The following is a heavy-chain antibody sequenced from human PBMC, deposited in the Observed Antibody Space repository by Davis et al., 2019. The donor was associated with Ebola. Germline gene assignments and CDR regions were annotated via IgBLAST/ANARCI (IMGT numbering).Heavy chain of an antibody. CDR3: ASAELGTIFHS. CDR1: RDSAYISDAY. V-gene: IGHV4-30-4*01. D-gene: IGHD3-3*01. CDR2: VSSTETT. Sequence: SETLSLTCIVFRDSAYISDAYWSWIRQTPGKGLEWIGSVSSTETTHYNPSLRGRVSVSLDASKSHVSLRLTSVTAADTATYYCASAELGTIFHSWGQGTLVTVSS. J-gene: IGHJ5*01.